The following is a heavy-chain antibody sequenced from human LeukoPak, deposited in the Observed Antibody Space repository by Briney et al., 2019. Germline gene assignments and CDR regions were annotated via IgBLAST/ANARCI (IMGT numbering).Heavy chain of an antibody. CDR1: GFTFSSYA. J-gene: IGHJ4*02. V-gene: IGHV3-23*01. CDR3: AKDRKRITIFGVVIISNPNSLDY. CDR2: ISGSGGST. Sequence: KSGGSVRLSCAASGFTFSSYAMSWVRQAPGKGLEWVSAISGSGGSTYYADSVKGRFTISRDNSKNTLYLQMNSLRAEDTAVYYCAKDRKRITIFGVVIISNPNSLDYWGQGTLVTVSS. D-gene: IGHD3-3*01.